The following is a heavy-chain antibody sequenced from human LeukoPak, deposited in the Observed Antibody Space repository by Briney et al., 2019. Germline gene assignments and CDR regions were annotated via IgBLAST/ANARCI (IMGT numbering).Heavy chain of an antibody. V-gene: IGHV3-30*02. CDR1: GFTFRSYG. CDR3: AKVTYGSGTYGAFDS. D-gene: IGHD3-10*01. J-gene: IGHJ4*02. Sequence: QPGGSLRLSCAASGFTFRSYGMHWVRQVPGKGLEWVAFIRYDGSNKYYADSVKGRITISRDNSKNTLYLQMNSLRAEDTAVYYCAKVTYGSGTYGAFDSWGQGTLVTVSS. CDR2: IRYDGSNK.